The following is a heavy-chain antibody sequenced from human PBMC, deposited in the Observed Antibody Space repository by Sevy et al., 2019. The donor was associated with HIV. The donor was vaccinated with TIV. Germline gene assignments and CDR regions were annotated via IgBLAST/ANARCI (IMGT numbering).Heavy chain of an antibody. J-gene: IGHJ4*02. CDR2: ISYDGIFK. D-gene: IGHD6-19*01. CDR3: AREGGYTSAWSPGNH. V-gene: IGHV3-30*04. Sequence: GGSLRLSCAASGFTFNTHAMHWVRQAPGKGLEWVALISYDGIFKYYEDSVKGRLTISRDNSKNTLSLQMNSLRVEDTAVYYCAREGGYTSAWSPGNHWGQGTLVTVSS. CDR1: GFTFNTHA.